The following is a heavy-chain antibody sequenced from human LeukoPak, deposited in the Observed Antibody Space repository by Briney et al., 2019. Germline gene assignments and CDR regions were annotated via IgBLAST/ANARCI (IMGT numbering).Heavy chain of an antibody. J-gene: IGHJ5*02. CDR3: VRTYDENPLGWFDP. CDR1: GFTFSYYS. V-gene: IGHV3-64D*06. Sequence: PGGSLRLSCVASGFTFSYYSMNWVRQAPGKGLYYVSAISINGGSTYYADSVRGRFTISRDNSKNTLYLQMSSLRPDDTAVYYCVRTYDENPLGWFDPWGQGTLVTVSS. CDR2: ISINGGST. D-gene: IGHD5-12*01.